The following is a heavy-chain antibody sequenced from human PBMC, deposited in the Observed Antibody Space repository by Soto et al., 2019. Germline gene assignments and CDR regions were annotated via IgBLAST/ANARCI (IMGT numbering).Heavy chain of an antibody. CDR3: ARGAWDIAARPAGYYYGMDV. J-gene: IGHJ6*02. Sequence: ASVKVSCKASGGTFSSYAISWVRQAPGQGLEWMGGIIPIFGTANYAQKFQGRVTITADESTSTAYMELGSLRSEDTAVYYCARGAWDIAARPAGYYYGMDVWGQGTTVTVSS. V-gene: IGHV1-69*13. D-gene: IGHD6-6*01. CDR1: GGTFSSYA. CDR2: IIPIFGTA.